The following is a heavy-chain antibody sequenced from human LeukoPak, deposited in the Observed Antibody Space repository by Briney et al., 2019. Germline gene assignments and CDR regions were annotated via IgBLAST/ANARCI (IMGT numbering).Heavy chain of an antibody. Sequence: PSETLSLTCTVSVGYISSYYWNWIRQPPGKGLEWTGYISYSGRTNYNPSLKSRVTISVDTSKNQFSLNLSSVTEADTAVYYCARAPVTGSGIYWGQGTLVTVSS. CDR1: VGYISSYY. CDR3: ARAPVTGSGIY. J-gene: IGHJ4*02. CDR2: ISYSGRT. D-gene: IGHD6-19*01. V-gene: IGHV4-59*13.